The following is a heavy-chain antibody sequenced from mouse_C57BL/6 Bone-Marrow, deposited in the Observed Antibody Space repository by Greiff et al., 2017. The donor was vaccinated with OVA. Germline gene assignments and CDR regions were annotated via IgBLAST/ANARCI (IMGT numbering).Heavy chain of an antibody. CDR3: ATMITTGGDYYAMDY. V-gene: IGHV1-85*01. CDR2: IYPRDGST. D-gene: IGHD2-4*01. CDR1: GYTFTSYD. Sequence: VQLVESGPELLKPGASVKLSCKASGYTFTSYDINWVKQRPGQGLEWIGWIYPRDGSTTYNEKFKGKATLTVDTSSSTAYMELHSLTSEDSAVYFCATMITTGGDYYAMDYWGQGTSVTVSS. J-gene: IGHJ4*01.